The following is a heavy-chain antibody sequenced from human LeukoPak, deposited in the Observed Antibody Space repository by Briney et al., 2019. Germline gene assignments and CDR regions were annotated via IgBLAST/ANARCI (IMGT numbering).Heavy chain of an antibody. CDR2: INPNSGGT. CDR1: GYSITNYA. J-gene: IGHJ3*02. CDR3: ATSQDYYDILTGYYKGSYDAFDI. V-gene: IGHV1-2*02. D-gene: IGHD3-9*01. Sequence: ASVKVSCKASGYSITNYAILWVRQAPGQGLEWMGWINPNSGGTNYAQKFQGRVTMTRDTSISTAYMELSRLRSDDTAVYYCATSQDYYDILTGYYKGSYDAFDIWGQGTMVTVSS.